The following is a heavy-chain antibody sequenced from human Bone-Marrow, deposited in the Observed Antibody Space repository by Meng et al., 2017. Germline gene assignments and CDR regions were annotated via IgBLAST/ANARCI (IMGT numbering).Heavy chain of an antibody. Sequence: QVQLQQSVAGLLKPSETLSRTCVVSGGSFSDYYWSWIRQPPGKGLEWIGEINHSGSTNYNPSLEGRATISVDTSQNNLSLRLSSVTAADSAVYYCARGPTTMAHDFDYWGQGTLVTVSS. CDR2: INHSGST. V-gene: IGHV4-34*01. D-gene: IGHD4-11*01. J-gene: IGHJ4*02. CDR3: ARGPTTMAHDFDY. CDR1: GGSFSDYY.